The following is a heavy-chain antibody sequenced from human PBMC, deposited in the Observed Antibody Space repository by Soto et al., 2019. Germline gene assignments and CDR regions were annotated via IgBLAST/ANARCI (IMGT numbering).Heavy chain of an antibody. CDR3: AREGFYSGSGTYSPPRYYGMDV. V-gene: IGHV1-18*01. D-gene: IGHD3-10*01. CDR1: GYTFSNYG. J-gene: IGHJ6*02. CDR2: ISDYNGNT. Sequence: QVHLVQSGGEVKKPGASVKVACRASGYTFSNYGISWVRQAPGQGLEWMGWISDYNGNTFYGKKFQGRVTMTTDTSTRTAFIELRSLRSDDTAVYYCAREGFYSGSGTYSPPRYYGMDVWGHGTTVTVSS.